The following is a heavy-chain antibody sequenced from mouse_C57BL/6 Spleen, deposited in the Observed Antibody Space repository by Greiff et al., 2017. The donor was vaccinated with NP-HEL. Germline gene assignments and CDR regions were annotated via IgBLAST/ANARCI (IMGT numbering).Heavy chain of an antibody. CDR3: ARRSSLYAIDY. V-gene: IGHV5-17*01. Sequence: EVKLVESGGGLVKPGGSLKLSCAASGFTFSDYGMHWVRQAPEKGLEWVAYISSGSSTIYYADTVKGRFTISRDNAKNTLFLQMTSLRSEDTAMYYCARRSSLYAIDYWGQGTSVTVSS. D-gene: IGHD6-2*01. CDR1: GFTFSDYG. CDR2: ISSGSSTI. J-gene: IGHJ4*01.